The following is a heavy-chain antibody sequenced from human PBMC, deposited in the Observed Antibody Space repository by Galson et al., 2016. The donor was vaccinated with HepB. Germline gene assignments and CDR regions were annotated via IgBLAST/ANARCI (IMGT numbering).Heavy chain of an antibody. CDR2: MYHLGLS. V-gene: IGHV4-39*02. D-gene: IGHD2/OR15-2a*01. Sequence: ETLSLTCTVSGVSITSGSYYWAWVRQPPGKGLEWIGSMYHLGLSFYNSSLESRVTISIDTSKNQFSLKLRSVTAADPAVYYCGREEGKAVLGTYFDYWGQGTLVTVSS. J-gene: IGHJ4*02. CDR3: GREEGKAVLGTYFDY. CDR1: GVSITSGSYY.